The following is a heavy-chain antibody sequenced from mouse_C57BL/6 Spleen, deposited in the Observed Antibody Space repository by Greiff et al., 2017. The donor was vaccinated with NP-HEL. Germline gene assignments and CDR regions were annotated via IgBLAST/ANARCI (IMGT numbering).Heavy chain of an antibody. CDR1: GYTFTSYW. V-gene: IGHV1-50*01. J-gene: IGHJ2*01. Sequence: QVQLKQPGAELVKPGASVKLSCKASGYTFTSYWMQWVKQRPGQGLEWIGEIDPSDSYTNYNQKFKGKATLTVDTSSSTAYMQLSSLTSEDSAVYYCARTPYYSKFYYFDYWGQGTTLTVSS. CDR3: ARTPYYSKFYYFDY. D-gene: IGHD2-5*01. CDR2: IDPSDSYT.